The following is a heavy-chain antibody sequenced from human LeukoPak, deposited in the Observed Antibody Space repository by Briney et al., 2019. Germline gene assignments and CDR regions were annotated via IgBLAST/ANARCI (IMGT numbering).Heavy chain of an antibody. D-gene: IGHD3-3*01. Sequence: PGGSLRLSCAASGFYFSSYWMSWVRQAPGKGLEWVANIKQDGSEKYYVDSVKGRFTISRDNAKNSLSLHMNSLRAEDTAVYYCARYLRFAGVDYWGQGTLVTVSS. V-gene: IGHV3-7*01. CDR2: IKQDGSEK. CDR3: ARYLRFAGVDY. CDR1: GFYFSSYW. J-gene: IGHJ4*02.